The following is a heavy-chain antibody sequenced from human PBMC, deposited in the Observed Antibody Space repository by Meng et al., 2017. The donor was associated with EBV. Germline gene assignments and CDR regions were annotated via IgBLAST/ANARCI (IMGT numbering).Heavy chain of an antibody. CDR2: IIPLFHTT. CDR3: ASAEHYGDYVFEY. D-gene: IGHD4-17*01. Sequence: QVQIVSSGAEVEQPRSPVNVSCKTSGVILRSFAISWVRQAPGQGLEWMGGIIPLFHTTNYAQKFQGRLHIIADESSATTYMELSSLRSEDTAIYYCASAEHYGDYVFEYWGQGTLVTVSS. CDR1: GVILRSFA. V-gene: IGHV1-69*01. J-gene: IGHJ4*02.